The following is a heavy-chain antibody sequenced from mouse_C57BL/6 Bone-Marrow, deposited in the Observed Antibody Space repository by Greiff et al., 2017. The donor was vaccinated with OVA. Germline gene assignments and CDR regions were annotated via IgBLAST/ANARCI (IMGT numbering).Heavy chain of an antibody. CDR2: INPNYGTT. V-gene: IGHV1-39*01. Sequence: LEESGPELVKPGASVKISCKTSGYSFTDYNMNWVKQSNGKSLEWIGVINPNYGTTSYNQKFKGKATLTVDQSSSTAYMQLNSLTSEDSAVYDCASSPIYYDYGPSDWGQGTLVTVSA. D-gene: IGHD2-4*01. CDR1: GYSFTDYN. CDR3: ASSPIYYDYGPSD. J-gene: IGHJ3*01.